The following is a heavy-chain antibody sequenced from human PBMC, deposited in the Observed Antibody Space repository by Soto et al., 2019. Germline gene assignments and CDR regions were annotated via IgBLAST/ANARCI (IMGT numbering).Heavy chain of an antibody. Sequence: PSETLSLTCTVSGDSIISADYYWSWIRQTPGKGLEWIGHIFYSGTTYYNPSLKSRVTISVDTSKNQFALKQSSVTAADMAVYYCARGLRGYSSSWYWVDPWGQGTLVTVSS. V-gene: IGHV4-30-4*01. J-gene: IGHJ5*02. CDR1: GDSIISADYY. D-gene: IGHD6-13*01. CDR2: IFYSGTT. CDR3: ARGLRGYSSSWYWVDP.